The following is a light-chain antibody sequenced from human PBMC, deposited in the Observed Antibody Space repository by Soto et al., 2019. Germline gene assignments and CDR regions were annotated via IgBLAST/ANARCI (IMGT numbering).Light chain of an antibody. J-gene: IGKJ3*01. CDR3: QHRSNWLGT. CDR2: DAS. Sequence: EIVLTQSPATLSLSPGERATLSCRASQSVGAFLAWYQQRSGQTPRLLIYDASARAPGIPARFSGSGSGTDFTLTISSLEAEDFAVYYCQHRSNWLGTFGPGTKVDIK. V-gene: IGKV3-11*01. CDR1: QSVGAF.